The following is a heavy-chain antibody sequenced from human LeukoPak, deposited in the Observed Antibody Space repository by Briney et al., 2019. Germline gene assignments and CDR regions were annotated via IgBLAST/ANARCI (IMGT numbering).Heavy chain of an antibody. J-gene: IGHJ5*02. V-gene: IGHV4-4*07. D-gene: IGHD3-10*01. CDR3: ARGYGSGSYST. CDR1: GVSTSSGY. CDR2: ISTSLPT. Sequence: SETLSLTCTVSGVSTSSGYWSWIRQPAGKGLEWMGRISTSLPTYYNPSLKSRVAMSLDTSENHFSLRLNSVTAADTAVYFCARGYGSGSYSTWGKGTLVTVSS.